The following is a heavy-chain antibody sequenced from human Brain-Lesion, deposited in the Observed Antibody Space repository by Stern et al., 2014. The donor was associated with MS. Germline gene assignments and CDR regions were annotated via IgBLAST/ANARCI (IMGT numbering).Heavy chain of an antibody. D-gene: IGHD1-26*01. V-gene: IGHV4-39*01. Sequence: QVQLVQSGPGLVKPSETLSLTCTVSGGSISSSTYYWAWIRQPPGKGLEWIGNIFYSGFTYYNPSLQSRVTISVVMSKNQFPLKRSSVTAADTAIYYCARHDSVPRPSQLYSARDRGPGYFDYWGQGTLVTVSS. CDR1: GGSISSSTYY. CDR3: ARHDSVPRPSQLYSARDRGPGYFDY. J-gene: IGHJ4*02. CDR2: IFYSGFT.